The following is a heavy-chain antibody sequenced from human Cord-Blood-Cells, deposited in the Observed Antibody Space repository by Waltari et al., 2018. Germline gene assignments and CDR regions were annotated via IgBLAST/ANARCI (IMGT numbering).Heavy chain of an antibody. Sequence: QVQLQESGPGLVKPSETLSLTCTVSGYSISSGYYWGWIRQPPGKGLEWIGSNYHSGSTSDNPSLKSRVTISVDTSKNQFSLKLSSVTAADTAVYYCARGRVYDIVVVPAAKGAFDIWGQGTMVTVSS. CDR2: NYHSGST. J-gene: IGHJ3*02. D-gene: IGHD2-2*01. CDR3: ARGRVYDIVVVPAAKGAFDI. V-gene: IGHV4-38-2*02. CDR1: GYSISSGYY.